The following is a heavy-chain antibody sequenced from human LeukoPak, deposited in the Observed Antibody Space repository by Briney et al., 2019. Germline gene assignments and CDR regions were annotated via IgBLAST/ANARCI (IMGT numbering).Heavy chain of an antibody. CDR1: GYTFTSYG. D-gene: IGHD6-13*01. CDR3: ARLCSSSWPVLPPPYFDY. CDR2: ISAYDGNT. V-gene: IGHV1-18*01. J-gene: IGHJ4*02. Sequence: ASVKVSCKASGYTFTSYGISWVRQAPGQGLEWMGWISAYDGNTNYAQKLQGRVTMTTDTSTSTAYMELRSLRSDDTAVYYCARLCSSSWPVLPPPYFDYWGQGTLVTVSS.